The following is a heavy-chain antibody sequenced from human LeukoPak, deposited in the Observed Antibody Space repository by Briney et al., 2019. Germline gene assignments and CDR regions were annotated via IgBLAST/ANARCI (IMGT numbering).Heavy chain of an antibody. Sequence: SVKVSCKASGGTFSSYAISWVRQASGQGLEWMGGIIPIFGTANYAQKFQGRVTITADKSTSTAYMELSSLRSEDTAVYYCASTDPKLRFLEWPADAFDIWGQGTMVTVSS. CDR3: ASTDPKLRFLEWPADAFDI. D-gene: IGHD3-3*01. CDR1: GGTFSSYA. V-gene: IGHV1-69*06. J-gene: IGHJ3*02. CDR2: IIPIFGTA.